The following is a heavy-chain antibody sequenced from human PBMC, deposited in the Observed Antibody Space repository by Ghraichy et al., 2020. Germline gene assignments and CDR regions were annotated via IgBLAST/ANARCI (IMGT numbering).Heavy chain of an antibody. Sequence: GGSLRLSCAASGFTVSSNYMSWVRQAPGKGLEWVSVIYSGGSTYYADSVKGRFTISRDNSKNTLYLQMNSLRAEDTAVYYCARDSRTIFGVVKKFDYWGQGTLVNVSS. CDR1: GFTVSSNY. J-gene: IGHJ4*02. D-gene: IGHD3-3*01. CDR2: IYSGGST. V-gene: IGHV3-66*01. CDR3: ARDSRTIFGVVKKFDY.